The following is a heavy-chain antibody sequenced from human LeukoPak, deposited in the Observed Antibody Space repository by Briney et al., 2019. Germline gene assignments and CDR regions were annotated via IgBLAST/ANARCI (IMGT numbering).Heavy chain of an antibody. CDR2: NYPGDSDT. CDR1: GYSFTSYW. CDR3: ARPNSITYDFWSGYYYAFDI. Sequence: GASPKISCNGFGYSFTSYWIGWVSQMPAKSLQWMGVNYPGDSDTRYSPSFQGHVTISADKSISTSSLQWSSLKATDSAMYYCARPNSITYDFWSGYYYAFDIWGQGTMVTVSS. D-gene: IGHD3-3*01. V-gene: IGHV5-51*01. J-gene: IGHJ3*02.